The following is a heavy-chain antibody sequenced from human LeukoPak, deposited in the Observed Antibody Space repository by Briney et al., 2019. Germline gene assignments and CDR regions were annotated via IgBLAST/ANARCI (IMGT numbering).Heavy chain of an antibody. Sequence: SQTLSLTCTVSGGSISSGDYYWSWIRQPPGKGLEWIGYIYYSGSTYYNPSLKSRVTISVDTSKNQFSLKLSSVTAADTAVYYCASTTSYSSGWEPFDYWGQGTLVTVSS. CDR2: IYYSGST. CDR1: GGSISSGDYY. J-gene: IGHJ4*02. CDR3: ASTTSYSSGWEPFDY. D-gene: IGHD6-19*01. V-gene: IGHV4-30-4*01.